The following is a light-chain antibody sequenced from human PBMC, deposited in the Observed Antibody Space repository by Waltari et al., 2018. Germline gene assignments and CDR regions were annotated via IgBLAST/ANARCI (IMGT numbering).Light chain of an antibody. Sequence: DIQMTQSPSSLSTSVGDRVTITCRASQSISSYLSWYRQKPGKAPKLLIYAASSLQSGVPSRFSGSGSGTDFTLTISSLQPEDFATYYCQQSNSTPLTFGGGTKVEIK. CDR3: QQSNSTPLT. CDR2: AAS. V-gene: IGKV1-39*01. J-gene: IGKJ4*01. CDR1: QSISSY.